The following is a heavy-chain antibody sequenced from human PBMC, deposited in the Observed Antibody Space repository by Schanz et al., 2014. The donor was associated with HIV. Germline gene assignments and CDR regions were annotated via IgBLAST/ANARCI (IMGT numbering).Heavy chain of an antibody. CDR2: ISHDGSNK. D-gene: IGHD3-22*01. CDR3: AKDMRNYYEWGDWFDP. J-gene: IGHJ5*02. CDR1: GGTFSAHA. V-gene: IGHV3-30*18. Sequence: QVQLVESGGGMVLPGTSLRLSCAASGGTFSAHAFHWVRQAPGRGLEWVALISHDGSNKYYADSVKGRFTISRDNSKNTLYMQMNSLRVEDTAVYYCAKDMRNYYEWGDWFDPWGQGTLVTVSS.